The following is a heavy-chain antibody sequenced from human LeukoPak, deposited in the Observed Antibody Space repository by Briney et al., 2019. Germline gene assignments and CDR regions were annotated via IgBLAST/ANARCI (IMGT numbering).Heavy chain of an antibody. CDR3: ARGYSSGWVDY. J-gene: IGHJ4*02. D-gene: IGHD6-19*01. Sequence: PSETLSLTCTVSGGSISSYYWNWIRQPPGKGLEWIGYIYDSGSTNHNPSLKSRVTISLDTSRNQFSLKLSSVTAADTAVYYCARGYSSGWVDYWGQGTLVTVSS. V-gene: IGHV4-59*01. CDR1: GGSISSYY. CDR2: IYDSGST.